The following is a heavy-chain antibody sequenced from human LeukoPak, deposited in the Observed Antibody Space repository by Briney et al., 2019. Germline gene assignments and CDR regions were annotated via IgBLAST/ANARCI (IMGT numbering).Heavy chain of an antibody. CDR1: GFTFSSYA. J-gene: IGHJ4*02. CDR2: ISYDGSNK. V-gene: IGHV3-30-3*01. Sequence: GGSLRLSCAASGFTFSSYAMHWVRQAPGKGLEWVAVISYDGSNKYYADSVKGRFTISRDNSENTLYLQMDSLRAEDTAIYYCAKDHERRVYTSGTPYYFDHWGLGTLVSVSS. D-gene: IGHD2-15*01. CDR3: AKDHERRVYTSGTPYYFDH.